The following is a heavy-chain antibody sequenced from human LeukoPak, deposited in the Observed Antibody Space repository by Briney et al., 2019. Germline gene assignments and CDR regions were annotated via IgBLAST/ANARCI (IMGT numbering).Heavy chain of an antibody. D-gene: IGHD2-2*01. CDR1: GVSISSSNSY. CDR3: AREGGVVVPAANQFDY. Sequence: TSETLSLTCTVSGVSISSSNSYWGWIRQPPGKGLEWIGSIYYSGNTYYNASLKSQVSISIDTSKNQFSLKLSSVTAADTAVYYCAREGGVVVPAANQFDYWGQGTLVTVSS. V-gene: IGHV4-39*07. CDR2: IYYSGNT. J-gene: IGHJ4*02.